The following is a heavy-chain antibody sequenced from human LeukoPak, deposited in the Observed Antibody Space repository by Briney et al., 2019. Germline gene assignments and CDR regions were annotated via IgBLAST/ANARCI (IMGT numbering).Heavy chain of an antibody. D-gene: IGHD6-19*01. CDR2: INPSGGST. V-gene: IGHV1-46*01. J-gene: IGHJ3*02. CDR1: GYTFTYYY. CDR3: ARDEAGAVAGPQGAFDI. Sequence: ASVKVSCKASGYTFTYYYIHWMRQAPGQGLEWMGIINPSGGSTSYAQKFQGRVTMTRDTSTSTVYMELSSLRSEDTAVYYCARDEAGAVAGPQGAFDIWGQGTMVTVSS.